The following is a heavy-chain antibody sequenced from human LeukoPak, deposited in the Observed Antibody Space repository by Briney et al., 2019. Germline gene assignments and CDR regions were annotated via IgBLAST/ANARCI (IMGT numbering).Heavy chain of an antibody. CDR3: ARASIQYCSGGSCSGRVDY. V-gene: IGHV4-34*01. D-gene: IGHD2-15*01. CDR2: INHSGST. J-gene: IGHJ4*02. CDR1: GGSFSGYY. Sequence: SETLSLTCAVYGGSFSGYYWSWIRQPPGKGLEWIGEINHSGSTNYNPSLKSRVTISVGTSKNQFSLKLSSVTAADTAVYYCARASIQYCSGGSCSGRVDYWGQGTLVTVSS.